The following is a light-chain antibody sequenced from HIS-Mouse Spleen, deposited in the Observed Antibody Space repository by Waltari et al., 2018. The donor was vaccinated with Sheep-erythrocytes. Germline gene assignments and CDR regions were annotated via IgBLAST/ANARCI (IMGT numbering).Light chain of an antibody. CDR1: SSDVRGSNS. Sequence: QSALTQPPSASGSPGQSVTISCNGTSSDVRGSNSVSWYQQHPGKAPKLMIYEVSKRPSGVPDRFSGSKSGNTASLTVSGLQAEDEADYYCSSYAGSNNWVFGGGTKLTVL. CDR3: SSYAGSNNWV. CDR2: EVS. J-gene: IGLJ3*02. V-gene: IGLV2-8*01.